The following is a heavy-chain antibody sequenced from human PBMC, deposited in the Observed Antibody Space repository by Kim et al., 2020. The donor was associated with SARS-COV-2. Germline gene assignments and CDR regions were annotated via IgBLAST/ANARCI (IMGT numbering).Heavy chain of an antibody. CDR3: ARELLRSAMVTYYYYYDMDV. CDR2: IKQDGNEK. D-gene: IGHD5-18*01. J-gene: IGHJ6*02. V-gene: IGHV3-7*01. CDR1: GFTFSTYW. Sequence: GGSLRLSCTASGFTFSTYWMNWVRQAPGKGLEWVANIKQDGNEKYYVDSVKGRFTISRDNAKNSLYLQMNSLRAEDTAVYYCARELLRSAMVTYYYYYDMDVWGQGTTVTVSS.